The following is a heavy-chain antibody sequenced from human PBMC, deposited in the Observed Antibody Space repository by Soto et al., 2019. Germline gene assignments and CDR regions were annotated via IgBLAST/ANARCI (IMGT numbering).Heavy chain of an antibody. V-gene: IGHV3-23*01. CDR1: GFTFKNYA. CDR3: AKDVFEYSPYYFDQ. D-gene: IGHD5-12*01. Sequence: EVQLLESGGSSVQPGGSLRLACAASGFTFKNYAMAWVRQAPGKGLEWVSEISSCGGATYYADSVKGRFTISRDNPKNTVYLQMNNLRAEDTAVYYFAKDVFEYSPYYFDQWGQGTLVTVSS. J-gene: IGHJ4*02. CDR2: ISSCGGAT.